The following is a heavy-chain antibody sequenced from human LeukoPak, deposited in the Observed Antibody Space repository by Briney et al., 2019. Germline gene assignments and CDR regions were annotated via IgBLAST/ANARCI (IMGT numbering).Heavy chain of an antibody. Sequence: GGSLRLSCAASGFTFDDYAMHWARQAPGKGLEWVSGISWNSGSIGYADSVKGRFTISRDNAKNSLYLQMNSLRAEDTAVYYCVRDRTDYYDTSGYFGIWGQGTMVTVSS. CDR2: ISWNSGSI. CDR3: VRDRTDYYDTSGYFGI. J-gene: IGHJ3*02. V-gene: IGHV3-9*01. CDR1: GFTFDDYA. D-gene: IGHD3-22*01.